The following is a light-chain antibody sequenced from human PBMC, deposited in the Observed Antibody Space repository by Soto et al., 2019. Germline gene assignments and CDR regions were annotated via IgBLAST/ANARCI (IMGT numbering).Light chain of an antibody. Sequence: EIVLTQSPGTLSLSPWERATLSCRASQSVSTYLAWYQQKPGQAPRLLIYDASNRATGIPARFSGSGSGTDFTLTISRLEPEDFAVYYCQQHGTSPITFGQGTRLEIK. CDR3: QQHGTSPIT. V-gene: IGKV3-11*01. CDR1: QSVSTY. J-gene: IGKJ5*01. CDR2: DAS.